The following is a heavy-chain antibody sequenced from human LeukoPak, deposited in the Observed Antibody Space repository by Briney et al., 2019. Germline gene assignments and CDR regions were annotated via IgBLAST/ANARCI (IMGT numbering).Heavy chain of an antibody. Sequence: PSETLSLTCTVSGGSISSGGYYWSWIRQPPGKGLEWIGYIYHSGSTYYNPSLKSRVTISVDRSKNQFSLKLSSVTAADTAVYYCARVVAATWWFDPWGQGTLVTVSS. D-gene: IGHD2-15*01. CDR2: IYHSGST. J-gene: IGHJ5*02. V-gene: IGHV4-30-2*01. CDR3: ARVVAATWWFDP. CDR1: GGSISSGGYY.